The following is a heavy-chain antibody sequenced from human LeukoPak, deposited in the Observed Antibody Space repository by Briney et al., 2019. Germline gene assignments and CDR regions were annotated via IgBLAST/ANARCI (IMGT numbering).Heavy chain of an antibody. Sequence: SETLSLTCTVSGGSISSYYWSWIQQPPGKGLEWIGYIYYSGSTNYKLSLKSRVTISVDTSKNQFSLKLSSVTAADTAVYYCAREATVNNWYFDLWGRGTLVTVSS. CDR3: AREATVNNWYFDL. CDR1: GGSISSYY. D-gene: IGHD4-17*01. V-gene: IGHV4-59*01. CDR2: IYYSGST. J-gene: IGHJ2*01.